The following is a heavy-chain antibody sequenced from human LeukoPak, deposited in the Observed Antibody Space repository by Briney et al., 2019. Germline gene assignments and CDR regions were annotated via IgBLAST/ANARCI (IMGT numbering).Heavy chain of an antibody. CDR2: TTRSGATT. Sequence: AGGSLRLSCAASGFTFSSYVMTWVRQAPGKGLEWVTTTTRSGATTDYADSVKGRFTISRDNSKNTLSLQMNSLRAEDTAVYYCARSWYFDLWGRGTLVTVSS. V-gene: IGHV3-23*01. CDR3: ARSWYFDL. CDR1: GFTFSSYV. J-gene: IGHJ2*01.